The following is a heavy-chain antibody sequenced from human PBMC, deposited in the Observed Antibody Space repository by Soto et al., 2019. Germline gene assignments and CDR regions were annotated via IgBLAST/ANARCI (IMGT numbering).Heavy chain of an antibody. Sequence: GGSLRLSCAASGFTFSSYWMSWVRQAPGKGLEWVANIKQDGSEKYYVDSVKGRFTISRDNAKNSLYLQMNSLRAEDTAVYYCARSARTTVTTGDAFDIWGQGTMVTVSS. J-gene: IGHJ3*02. CDR2: IKQDGSEK. D-gene: IGHD4-17*01. CDR3: ARSARTTVTTGDAFDI. CDR1: GFTFSSYW. V-gene: IGHV3-7*01.